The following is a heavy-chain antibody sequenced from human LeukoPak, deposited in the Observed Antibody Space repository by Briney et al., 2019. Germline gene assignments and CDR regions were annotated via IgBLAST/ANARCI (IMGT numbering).Heavy chain of an antibody. CDR1: GFIFSSYS. D-gene: IGHD3-22*01. J-gene: IGHJ4*02. CDR3: ARGYYSLGYFDY. V-gene: IGHV3-48*02. Sequence: GGSLRLSCAASGFIFSSYSMSWVRQAPGKGQEWLSYISSSNHAIYYADSVKGRFTISRDNAKNSLFLQMNSLRDEDTAVYYCARGYYSLGYFDYWGQGALVTVSS. CDR2: ISSSNHAI.